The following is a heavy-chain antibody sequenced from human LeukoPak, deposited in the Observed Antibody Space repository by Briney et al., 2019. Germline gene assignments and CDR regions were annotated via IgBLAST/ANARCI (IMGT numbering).Heavy chain of an antibody. D-gene: IGHD2-15*01. CDR2: INHSGST. CDR1: GGSFSGYY. J-gene: IGHJ5*02. CDR3: ARRIVVVVAATVVTWFDP. Sequence: LSLTCAVYGGSFSGYYWSWIRQPPGKGLEWIGEINHSGSTNYNPSLKSRVTISVDTSKNQFSLKLSSVTAADTAVYYCARRIVVVVAATVVTWFDPWGQGTLVTVSS. V-gene: IGHV4-34*01.